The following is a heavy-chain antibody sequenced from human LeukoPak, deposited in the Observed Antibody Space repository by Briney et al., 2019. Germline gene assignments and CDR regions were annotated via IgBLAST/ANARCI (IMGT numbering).Heavy chain of an antibody. J-gene: IGHJ6*03. D-gene: IGHD2-2*01. CDR2: ISGSGGST. CDR1: GFTFSSYA. Sequence: GGSLRLSCAASGFTFSSYAMSWVRQAPGKGLEWVSAISGSGGSTYYADSVKGRFTISRDNSKNTLYLQMNSLRAEDTAVYYCAKGIRGSTRLSRLGYYMDVWGKGTTVTASS. V-gene: IGHV3-23*01. CDR3: AKGIRGSTRLSRLGYYMDV.